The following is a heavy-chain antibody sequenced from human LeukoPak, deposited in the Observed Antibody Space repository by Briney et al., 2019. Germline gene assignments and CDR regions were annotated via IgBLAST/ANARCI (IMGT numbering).Heavy chain of an antibody. J-gene: IGHJ4*02. CDR1: GFTFSDYF. D-gene: IGHD4-23*01. CDR3: ARGWNYGGPPFDS. Sequence: KAGGSLRLSCAASGFTFSDYFMSWIPQAPGKGREGVAYISSRSDTIYYADSVRGRFIISRDNAMSSLYLQMNSLRAEDTAVYYCARGWNYGGPPFDSWGQGTLVTVSS. V-gene: IGHV3-11*01. CDR2: ISSRSDTI.